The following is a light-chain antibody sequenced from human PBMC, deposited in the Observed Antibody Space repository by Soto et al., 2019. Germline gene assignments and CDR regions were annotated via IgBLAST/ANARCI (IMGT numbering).Light chain of an antibody. CDR1: QSVSSH. J-gene: IGKJ2*01. CDR2: GAS. Sequence: EVVLTQSPATLSVSPGERATLSCRASQSVSSHLAWYQQKPGQAPRLLIYGASTRATGIPDRFSGSGSGTEFTLTISSLQSEDFAVYCCQHYNNGPRYTFGQGTKLEIK. V-gene: IGKV3-15*01. CDR3: QHYNNGPRYT.